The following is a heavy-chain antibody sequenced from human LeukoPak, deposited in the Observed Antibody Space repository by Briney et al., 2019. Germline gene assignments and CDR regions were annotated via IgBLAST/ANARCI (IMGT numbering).Heavy chain of an antibody. J-gene: IGHJ1*01. CDR2: ISGSGGST. V-gene: IGHV3-23*01. CDR1: GFTFNGYG. D-gene: IGHD6-13*01. CDR3: AKVAAAAGIQH. Sequence: GGSLRLSCAASGFTFNGYGMSWVRQAPGKGLEWVSSISGSGGSTYYADSVKGRFTISRDNSKNTLYLQMNSLRAEDTAVYYCAKVAAAAGIQHWGQGTLVTVSS.